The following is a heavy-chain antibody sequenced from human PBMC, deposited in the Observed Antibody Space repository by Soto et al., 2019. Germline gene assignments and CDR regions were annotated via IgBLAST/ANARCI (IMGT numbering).Heavy chain of an antibody. V-gene: IGHV3-9*01. J-gene: IGHJ6*03. CDR1: GFTFDDGA. CDR3: AKDMTRYYYCMDV. Sequence: GGSLRLSCAASGFTFDDGAMHWVRQVPGKGLEWVSRISWNSGSIGYADSVKGRFTISRDNAKNSLYLQMNSLRAEDTALYYCAKDMTRYYYCMDVWGKGTTVTVSS. CDR2: ISWNSGSI.